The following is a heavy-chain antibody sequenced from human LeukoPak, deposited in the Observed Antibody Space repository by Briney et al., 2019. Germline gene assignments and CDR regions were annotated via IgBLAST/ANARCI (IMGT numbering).Heavy chain of an antibody. CDR3: ARPKYYYDSSGYGYFDY. CDR2: IYPGDSDT. D-gene: IGHD3-22*01. J-gene: IGHJ4*02. CDR1: GYSFTSYW. Sequence: GESLKISCKGSGYSFTSYWIGWVRQMPGKGLEWMGIIYPGDSDTRYSPSFQGQVTISADKSISTAYLQWSSLKASDTAMYYCARPKYYYDSSGYGYFDYWGQGTLVTVSS. V-gene: IGHV5-51*01.